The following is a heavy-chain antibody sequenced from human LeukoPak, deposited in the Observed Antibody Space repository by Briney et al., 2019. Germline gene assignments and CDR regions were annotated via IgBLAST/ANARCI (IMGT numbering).Heavy chain of an antibody. CDR3: ARDHNYAFDN. Sequence: GGTLRLSCAASGFIFSDYSMNWVRQAPGKGLEWISYIGLSSGRTMYADSVKGRFTISGDNAKNSLYLQMNSLRVEDTAVYFCARDHNYAFDNWGQGILVTVSS. J-gene: IGHJ4*02. V-gene: IGHV3-48*04. D-gene: IGHD1-1*01. CDR2: IGLSSGRT. CDR1: GFIFSDYS.